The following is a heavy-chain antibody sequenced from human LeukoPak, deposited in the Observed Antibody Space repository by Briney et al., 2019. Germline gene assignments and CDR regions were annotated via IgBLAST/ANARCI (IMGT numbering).Heavy chain of an antibody. Sequence: PGGSLRLSCAASGFTFDDYAMHWVRQAPGKGLEWVPGISWNSGSIGYADSVKGRFTISRDNAKNSLHLQMNSLRAEDTALYYCAKGKGLSYYGSGSLSRGGMDVWGQGTTVTVSS. V-gene: IGHV3-9*01. CDR1: GFTFDDYA. J-gene: IGHJ6*02. CDR3: AKGKGLSYYGSGSLSRGGMDV. CDR2: ISWNSGSI. D-gene: IGHD3-10*01.